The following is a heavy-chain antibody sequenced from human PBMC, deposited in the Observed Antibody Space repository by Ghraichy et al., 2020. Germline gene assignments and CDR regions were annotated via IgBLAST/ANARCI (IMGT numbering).Heavy chain of an antibody. Sequence: SQTLSLTCTVSGGSISSYYWSWIWQPPGKGLEWIGYIYTSGSTNYNPSLKSRVTISVDTSKNQFSLKLSSVTAADTAVYYCARLRRYPRHYYDSSGYYYFDYWGQGTLVTVSS. CDR2: IYTSGST. V-gene: IGHV4-4*09. CDR3: ARLRRYPRHYYDSSGYYYFDY. J-gene: IGHJ4*02. CDR1: GGSISSYY. D-gene: IGHD3-22*01.